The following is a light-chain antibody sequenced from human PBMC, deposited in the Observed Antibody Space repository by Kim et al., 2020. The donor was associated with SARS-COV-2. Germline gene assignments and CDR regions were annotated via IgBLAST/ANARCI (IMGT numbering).Light chain of an antibody. V-gene: IGLV1-51*01. J-gene: IGLJ2*01. CDR3: GTWDSSLSAVV. CDR2: DNN. CDR1: SSNIGNNY. Sequence: GQKVPIACSGSSSNIGNNYVSWYQQRPGTAPKLLIYDNNKRPSGIPDRFSGSKSGTSATLGITGLQTGDEADYYCGTWDSSLSAVVFGGGTQLTVL.